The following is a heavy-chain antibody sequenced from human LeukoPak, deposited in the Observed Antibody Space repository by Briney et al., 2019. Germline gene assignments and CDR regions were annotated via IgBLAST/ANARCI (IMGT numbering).Heavy chain of an antibody. CDR1: GFTFSSYW. D-gene: IGHD1-26*01. CDR2: IKSDGSST. V-gene: IGHV3-74*01. J-gene: IGHJ3*02. CDR3: ARRGAATDSFDI. Sequence: GGSLRLSCAASGFTFSSYWVDWVRQAPGKGLVWVSRIKSDGSSTSYADSVKGRFTITRDNANTTLYLQMSSLRAEDTAVYYCARRGAATDSFDIWGQGTMVTVSS.